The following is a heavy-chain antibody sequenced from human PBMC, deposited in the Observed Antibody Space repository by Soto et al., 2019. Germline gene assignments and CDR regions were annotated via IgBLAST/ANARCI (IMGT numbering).Heavy chain of an antibody. J-gene: IGHJ4*02. CDR3: AKENTPPYFDS. D-gene: IGHD2-15*01. CDR1: GFSLNDFG. Sequence: GGSLRVSCAASGFSLNDFGIHWVRQAPGKGLEWVSHLWYDGNRKNYADSVRGRFTVSRDSSKNTIYLHMDSLRVEDTAVYYCAKENTPPYFDSWGQGALVTVSS. V-gene: IGHV3-33*03. CDR2: LWYDGNRK.